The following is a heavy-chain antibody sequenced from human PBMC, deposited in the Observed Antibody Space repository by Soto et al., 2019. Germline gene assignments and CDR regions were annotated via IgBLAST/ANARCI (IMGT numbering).Heavy chain of an antibody. Sequence: PGQSLKISCKRSGYSFTSSWIWWVRQMPGKGLEWMGIIYPGDSDTRYSPSFQGQVTIAADKSISTAYLQWSSLKASDTAMYYCARSLRPDAFDIWGQGTMVTVSS. D-gene: IGHD4-17*01. V-gene: IGHV5-51*01. J-gene: IGHJ3*02. CDR3: ARSLRPDAFDI. CDR2: IYPGDSDT. CDR1: GYSFTSSW.